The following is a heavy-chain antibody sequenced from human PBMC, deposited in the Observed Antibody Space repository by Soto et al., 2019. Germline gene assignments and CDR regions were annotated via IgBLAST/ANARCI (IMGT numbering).Heavy chain of an antibody. V-gene: IGHV3-73*01. CDR2: IRSKANSYAT. CDR3: TRHEYCSSTSCLPHYYYYYMDV. Sequence: GGSLRLSCAASGFTFSGSAMHWVRQASGKGLEWVGRIRSKANSYATAYAASVKGRFTISRDDSKNTAYLQMNSLKTEDTAVYYCTRHEYCSSTSCLPHYYYYYMDVWGKGTTVTVSS. CDR1: GFTFSGSA. D-gene: IGHD2-2*01. J-gene: IGHJ6*03.